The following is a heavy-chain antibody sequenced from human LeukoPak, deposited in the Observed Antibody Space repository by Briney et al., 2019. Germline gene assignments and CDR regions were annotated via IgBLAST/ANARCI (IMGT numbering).Heavy chain of an antibody. D-gene: IGHD3-10*01. V-gene: IGHV3-66*01. J-gene: IGHJ4*02. CDR1: GFTVSSNY. CDR2: IYSGGST. CDR3: ATSYYYYYYFDY. Sequence: GGSLRLSCAASGFTVSSNYMSWVRQAPGKGLEWVSVIYSGGSTYYADSVKGRFTISRDNSKNTLYLQMNSLRAEDTAVYYCATSYYYYYYFDYWGQGTLVTVSS.